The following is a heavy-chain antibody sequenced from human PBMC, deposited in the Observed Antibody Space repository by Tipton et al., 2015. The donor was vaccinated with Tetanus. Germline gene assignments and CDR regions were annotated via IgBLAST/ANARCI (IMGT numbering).Heavy chain of an antibody. CDR3: ARGHIYGDYEGWFDP. J-gene: IGHJ5*02. D-gene: IGHD4-17*01. V-gene: IGHV4-34*01. CDR1: GGSFSGYY. Sequence: TLSLTCAVYGGSFSGYYWSWIRQPPGKGLEWIGEINHSGSTNYNPSLKSRVTISVDTSKNQFSLKLSSVTAADTAVYYCARGHIYGDYEGWFDPWGQGTLVTVSS. CDR2: INHSGST.